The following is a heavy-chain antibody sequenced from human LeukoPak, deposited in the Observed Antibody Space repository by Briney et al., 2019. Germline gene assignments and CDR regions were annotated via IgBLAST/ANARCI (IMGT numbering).Heavy chain of an antibody. CDR2: INPSGGST. CDR1: GYTFTIYY. Sequence: ASVKVSFKASGYTFTIYYMHWVRQAPGQGLEWMGIINPSGGSTSYAQKFQGRVTMTRDTSTSAVYMELSSLRSEDTAVYYCARDRNYGDYSRVCMDYWGQGTLVTVSS. V-gene: IGHV1-46*01. J-gene: IGHJ4*02. CDR3: ARDRNYGDYSRVCMDY. D-gene: IGHD4-17*01.